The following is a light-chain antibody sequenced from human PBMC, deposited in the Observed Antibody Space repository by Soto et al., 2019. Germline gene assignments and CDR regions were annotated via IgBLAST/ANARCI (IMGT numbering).Light chain of an antibody. CDR2: DAS. J-gene: IGKJ1*01. Sequence: DIQMTQSPSTLSASVGDRVTITCRASQSISSWLAWYQQKPGKAPKLLIYDASSLESGVPSRFSGSGSGTEFTLTISSLRPDDFATYYCQQYNSYPVTFGQGTKVDIK. CDR1: QSISSW. CDR3: QQYNSYPVT. V-gene: IGKV1-5*01.